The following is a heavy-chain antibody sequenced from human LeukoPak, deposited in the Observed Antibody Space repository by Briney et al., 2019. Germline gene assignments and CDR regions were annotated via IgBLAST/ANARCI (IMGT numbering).Heavy chain of an antibody. CDR3: ASLGTIRGGPLDGFDI. J-gene: IGHJ3*02. Sequence: ASVKVSCKASGYTFTNFYIHWVRRAPGQGLEWMGLISPSGGSTTYAQKFQGRVTLTRDTSTTTVYMDLSSLRSDDTAVYYCASLGTIRGGPLDGFDIWGQGTVVTVSS. D-gene: IGHD1-7*01. V-gene: IGHV1-46*01. CDR2: ISPSGGST. CDR1: GYTFTNFY.